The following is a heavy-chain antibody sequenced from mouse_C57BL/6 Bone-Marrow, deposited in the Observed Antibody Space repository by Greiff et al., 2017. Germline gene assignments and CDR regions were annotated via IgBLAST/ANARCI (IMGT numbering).Heavy chain of an antibody. CDR2: IYPSNGGT. CDR3: ARRGYRNYPSWFAY. CDR1: GYTFTSYW. J-gene: IGHJ3*01. V-gene: IGHV1-53*01. D-gene: IGHD2-5*01. Sequence: QVQLQQPGTELVKPAASVTMSCKASGYTFTSYWVRWVQQRPGQGLEWLGNIYPSNGGTNNNEKFTSKATLTVDKSSSTAYMQLSSLTSEDSAVYYGARRGYRNYPSWFAYWGQGTLVTVSA.